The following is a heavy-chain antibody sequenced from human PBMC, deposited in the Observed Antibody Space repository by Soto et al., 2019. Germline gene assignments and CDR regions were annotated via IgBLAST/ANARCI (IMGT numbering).Heavy chain of an antibody. D-gene: IGHD2-21*02. CDR3: ARAALAVVTDGDGMDV. CDR1: GFTFSSYS. V-gene: IGHV3-21*01. CDR2: ISSSSSYI. Sequence: GGSLRLSCAASGFTFSSYSMNWVRQAPGKGLEWVSSISSSSSYIYYADSVKGRFTISRDNAKNSLYLQMNSLRAEYTAVYYCARAALAVVTDGDGMDVWGQGTTVTVSS. J-gene: IGHJ6*02.